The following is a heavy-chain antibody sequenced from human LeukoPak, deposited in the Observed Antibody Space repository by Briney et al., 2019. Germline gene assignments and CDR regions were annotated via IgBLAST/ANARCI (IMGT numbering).Heavy chain of an antibody. CDR2: ISTYNDNT. Sequence: ASVKVSCKASGYTFNTYNINWVRQAPGQGLEWMGWISTYNDNTNYAQKFQGRVTMTRDMSTSTVYMELSSLRSEDTAVYYCARRVVAATYMDVWGKGTTVTVSS. CDR3: ARRVVAATYMDV. D-gene: IGHD2-15*01. J-gene: IGHJ6*03. V-gene: IGHV1-18*01. CDR1: GYTFNTYN.